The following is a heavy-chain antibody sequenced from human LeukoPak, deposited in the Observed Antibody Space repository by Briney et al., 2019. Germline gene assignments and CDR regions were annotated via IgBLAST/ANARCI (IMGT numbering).Heavy chain of an antibody. Sequence: SETLSLTCTISGGSVSDYYWSWIRQSPGKGLEWIGYIYHTGSTSYSPSLKSRVTMSVDTSKNQFSLKLSSVTAADTAVYYCARHLMWSDAFDIWGQGTMVTVSS. V-gene: IGHV4-59*02. D-gene: IGHD1-26*01. J-gene: IGHJ3*02. CDR3: ARHLMWSDAFDI. CDR1: GGSVSDYY. CDR2: IYHTGST.